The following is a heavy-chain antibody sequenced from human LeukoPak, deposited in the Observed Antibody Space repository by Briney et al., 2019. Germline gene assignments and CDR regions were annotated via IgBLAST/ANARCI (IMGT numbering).Heavy chain of an antibody. V-gene: IGHV3-23*01. D-gene: IGHD6-19*01. CDR1: GFTFSNYV. Sequence: GGSLRLSCAASGFTFSNYVMSWVRQAPGKGPEWVSGINGGGGSTFYAESVTGRFTISRDNSKNTLFLQMNTLRAEDTAVYYCARGGIQVSGIDEFDYWGQGTLVTVSS. J-gene: IGHJ4*02. CDR2: INGGGGST. CDR3: ARGGIQVSGIDEFDY.